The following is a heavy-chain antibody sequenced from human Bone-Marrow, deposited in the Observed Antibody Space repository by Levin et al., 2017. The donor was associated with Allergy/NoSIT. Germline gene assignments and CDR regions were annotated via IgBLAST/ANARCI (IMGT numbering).Heavy chain of an antibody. CDR3: ARESQAGYYDSSGYTFDY. CDR1: GFTFSSYG. J-gene: IGHJ4*02. CDR2: IWYDGSNK. Sequence: GGSLRLSCAASGFTFSSYGMHWVRQAPGKGLEWVAVIWYDGSNKYYADSVKGRFTISRDNSKNTLYLQMNSLRAEDTAVYYCARESQAGYYDSSGYTFDYWAREPWSPSPQ. V-gene: IGHV3-33*01. D-gene: IGHD3-22*01.